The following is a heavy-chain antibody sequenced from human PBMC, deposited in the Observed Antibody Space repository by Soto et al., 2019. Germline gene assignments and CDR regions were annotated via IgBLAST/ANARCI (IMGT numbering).Heavy chain of an antibody. CDR2: IYYSGST. J-gene: IGHJ4*02. CDR1: GGSISSGGYY. CDR3: ARAWDYGDYPVHYFDY. V-gene: IGHV4-31*03. Sequence: SETLSLTCTVSGGSISSGGYYWSWIRQHPGKGLEWIGYIYYSGSTYYNPSLKSRVTISVDTSKNQFSLKLSSVTAADTAVYYCARAWDYGDYPVHYFDYWGQGTLVTVSS. D-gene: IGHD4-17*01.